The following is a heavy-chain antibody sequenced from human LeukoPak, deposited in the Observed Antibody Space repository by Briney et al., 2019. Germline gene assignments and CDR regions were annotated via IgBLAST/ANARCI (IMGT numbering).Heavy chain of an antibody. CDR2: IYHSGST. V-gene: IGHV4-4*02. CDR1: GGSISSSNW. Sequence: SETLSLTCAVSGGSISSSNWWSWVRQPPGKGLEWIGEIYHSGSTNYNPSLKSRVTISVDRSKNQFSLKLSSVTAADTAVYYCARGGPYCSSTSCYSDAFDIWGQGTMVTVSS. D-gene: IGHD2-2*01. CDR3: ARGGPYCSSTSCYSDAFDI. J-gene: IGHJ3*02.